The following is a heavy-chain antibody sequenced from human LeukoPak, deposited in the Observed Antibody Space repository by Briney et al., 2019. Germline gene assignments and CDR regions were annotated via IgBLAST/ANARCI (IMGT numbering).Heavy chain of an antibody. CDR1: RFTPSVYS. V-gene: IGHV3-74*01. CDR3: ARRIQGMAPYYYDY. D-gene: IGHD5-24*01. J-gene: IGHJ4*02. CDR2: IYIDVGSP. Sequence: GGGLRLSPTPSRFTPSVYSTRSVRPAPRKREWCGSRIYIDVGSPSYEDSVKGRFTISRDNAKNKLYLQMNSLRAEDTAVYYCARRIQGMAPYYYDYWGQGTMVTVPS.